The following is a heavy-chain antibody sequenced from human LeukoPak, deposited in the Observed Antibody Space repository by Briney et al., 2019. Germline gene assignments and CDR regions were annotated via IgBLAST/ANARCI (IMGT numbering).Heavy chain of an antibody. V-gene: IGHV3-30*02. J-gene: IGHJ4*02. CDR3: AKDGSWSCTD. CDR1: GFTFISSA. Sequence: GGSLRLSCGASGFTFISSAMHWVRQGPGKGLEWVAYIAHHGNNKYYADSVKGRFTISRDNSKGSLCLQKNSLRADDTAVYYCAKDGSWSCTDWGQGTLVRVSS. CDR2: IAHHGNNK. D-gene: IGHD3-10*01.